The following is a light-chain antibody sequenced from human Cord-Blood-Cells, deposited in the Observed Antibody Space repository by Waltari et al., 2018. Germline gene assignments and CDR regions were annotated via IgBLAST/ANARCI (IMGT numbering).Light chain of an antibody. CDR3: QQYNSYSGT. J-gene: IGKJ1*01. Sequence: DIQMPQSPSTLSASVGDRVTITCRASQSISSWLAWYQQKPGKATKLLIYDASSLESGVPSRFSGSGSETEFTLTISSLQPDDFATYYCQQYNSYSGTCGQGTKVEIK. CDR2: DAS. V-gene: IGKV1-5*01. CDR1: QSISSW.